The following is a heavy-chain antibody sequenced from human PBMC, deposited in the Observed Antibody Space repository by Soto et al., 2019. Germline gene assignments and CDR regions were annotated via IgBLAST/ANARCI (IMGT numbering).Heavy chain of an antibody. CDR3: AKWAVGFDY. CDR1: GFSFSSCA. Sequence: GGSLTHSCAAAGFSFSSCAMSCDRQAPGKGLEWVSTILGSGGNTYYADSVKGRFTISRDNSKNTLYLQMNSLRAEDTAVYYCAKWAVGFDYWGQGTLVTVSS. CDR2: ILGSGGNT. J-gene: IGHJ4*02. V-gene: IGHV3-23*01.